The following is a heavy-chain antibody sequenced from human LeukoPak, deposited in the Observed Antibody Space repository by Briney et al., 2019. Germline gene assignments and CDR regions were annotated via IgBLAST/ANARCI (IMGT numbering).Heavy chain of an antibody. CDR1: GYSISSGYY. V-gene: IGHV4-38-2*02. J-gene: IGHJ5*02. Sequence: SETLSLTCAVSGYSISSGYYWGWIRQPPGKGLEWIGSIYHSGSTYYNPSLKSRVTISVDTSKNQFSLKLRSVTAADTAVYYCARDHWNDGWFDPWGQGTLVTVSS. CDR3: ARDHWNDGWFDP. D-gene: IGHD1-1*01. CDR2: IYHSGST.